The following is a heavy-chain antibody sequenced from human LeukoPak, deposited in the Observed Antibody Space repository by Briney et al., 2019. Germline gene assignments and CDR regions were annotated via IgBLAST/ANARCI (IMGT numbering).Heavy chain of an antibody. CDR2: INHSGST. D-gene: IGHD3-10*01. V-gene: IGHV4-34*01. Sequence: SETLSLTCAVYGGSFSGYYWSWIRQPPGTGLESIGEINHSGSTNYNPSLKSRVTISVDTSKNQFSLKLSSVTAADTAVYYCARGKTVGTYYYGSGSSAYATYFDYWGQGTLVTVSS. CDR1: GGSFSGYY. CDR3: ARGKTVGTYYYGSGSSAYATYFDY. J-gene: IGHJ4*02.